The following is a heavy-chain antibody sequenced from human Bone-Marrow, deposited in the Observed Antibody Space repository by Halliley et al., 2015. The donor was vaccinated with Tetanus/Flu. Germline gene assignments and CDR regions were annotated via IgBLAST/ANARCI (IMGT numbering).Heavy chain of an antibody. V-gene: IGHV3-48*02. CDR3: ARPRGYSYS. J-gene: IGHJ4*02. D-gene: IGHD2-15*01. CDR2: ISRDSSAI. Sequence: GLEWISYISRDSSAIVYTDSVAGPFTISRDNANKTLFLQMNSLRDDDTAMYYCARPRGYSYSWGQGTLVTVS.